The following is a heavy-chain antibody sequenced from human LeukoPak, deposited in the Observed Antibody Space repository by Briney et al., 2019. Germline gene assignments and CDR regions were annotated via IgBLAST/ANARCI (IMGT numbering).Heavy chain of an antibody. CDR3: STLDGYTDY. CDR2: IIPIFGTA. D-gene: IGHD5-24*01. J-gene: IGHJ4*01. Sequence: ASVKVSCKASGGTFSSYAISCVRQAPGQGLEWMGGIIPIFGTANYAQKFQGRVTITADGSTSTAYMELSSLKTEHTAVYYCSTLDGYTDYWGRGTLVTVSS. V-gene: IGHV1-69*13. CDR1: GGTFSSYA.